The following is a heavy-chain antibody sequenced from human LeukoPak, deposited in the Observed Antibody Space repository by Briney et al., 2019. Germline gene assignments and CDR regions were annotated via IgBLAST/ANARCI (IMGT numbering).Heavy chain of an antibody. CDR2: INHSGST. CDR3: ARGRRTRYFDY. Sequence: PSETLSLTCAVYGGSFSGYYWSWIRQPPGKGLEWIGGINHSGSTNYNPSLKSRVTISVDTSKNQFSLKLSSVTAADTAVYYCARGRRTRYFDYWGQGTLVTVSS. D-gene: IGHD3/OR15-3a*01. J-gene: IGHJ4*02. CDR1: GGSFSGYY. V-gene: IGHV4-34*01.